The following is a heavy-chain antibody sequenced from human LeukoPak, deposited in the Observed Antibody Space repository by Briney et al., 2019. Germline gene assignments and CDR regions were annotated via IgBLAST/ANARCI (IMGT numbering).Heavy chain of an antibody. CDR1: GGSMTSYY. CDR2: ISHTGST. J-gene: IGHJ6*02. CDR3: ARDSYYGMDV. V-gene: IGHV4-59*01. Sequence: SETLSLTCTVSGGSMTSYYWSWIRQPPGKGLEWIGFISHTGSTNYNSSLRSRVTFSVDTSKSQFSLNLRSVTAADTAVYYCARDSYYGMDVWGQGTTVIVSS.